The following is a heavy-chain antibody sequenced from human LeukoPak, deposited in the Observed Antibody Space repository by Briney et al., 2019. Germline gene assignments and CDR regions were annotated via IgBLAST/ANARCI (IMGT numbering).Heavy chain of an antibody. Sequence: SETLSLTCSVSGGSISSRDHYWSWIRQHPGKGLEWIGYIFYSGSTHYNPSLKSRVTISVDPSKNQFSLKLSSVTAADTAVYYCARDKDAFDIWGQGTMVTVSS. CDR3: ARDKDAFDI. V-gene: IGHV4-31*03. CDR2: IFYSGST. J-gene: IGHJ3*02. CDR1: GGSISSRDHY.